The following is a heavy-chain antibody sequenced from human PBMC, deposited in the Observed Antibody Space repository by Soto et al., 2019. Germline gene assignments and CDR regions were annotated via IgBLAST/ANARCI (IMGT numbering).Heavy chain of an antibody. V-gene: IGHV1-69*02. CDR2: IIPVLGVT. Sequence: QVQLVQSGAEVRKPGSSVEVSCMASGSTFSSYTVNWVRQAPGQGLEWIGRIIPVLGVTHYARRFQGRVTINADRXRXTXYXXVTSLTYEDTAVYYCARRRYCGVDCYNECCYGMDVWGQGTTVTVSS. CDR1: GSTFSSYT. CDR3: ARRRYCGVDCYNECCYGMDV. J-gene: IGHJ6*02. D-gene: IGHD2-21*02.